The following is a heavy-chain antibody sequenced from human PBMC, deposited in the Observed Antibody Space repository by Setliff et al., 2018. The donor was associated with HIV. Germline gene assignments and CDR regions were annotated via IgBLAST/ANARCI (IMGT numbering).Heavy chain of an antibody. CDR1: GYTFTGYY. CDR2: INPFGGTT. D-gene: IGHD4-4*01. V-gene: IGHV1-46*01. Sequence: ASVKVSCKASGYTFTGYYMHWVRQAPGQGLEWMGWINPFGGTTTYAQKFQGRVTMTRDTSTSTVYMELTNLRSEDTAVYYCARERTTLTPHGLGYMDVWGKGTTVTVSS. CDR3: ARERTTLTPHGLGYMDV. J-gene: IGHJ6*03.